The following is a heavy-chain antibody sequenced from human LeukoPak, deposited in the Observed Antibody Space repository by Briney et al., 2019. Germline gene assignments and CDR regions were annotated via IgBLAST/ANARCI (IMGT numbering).Heavy chain of an antibody. CDR3: AREGIQLWPSDY. Sequence: PSETLSLTCTVSGYSISGHNYWGWIRQPPGKGLEWIGTIYHSGSTYYNPSLNSRVTISVDTSKNQFSLKLGSGTAADTAVYYCAREGIQLWPSDYWGQGTLVTVSS. CDR2: IYHSGST. J-gene: IGHJ4*02. CDR1: GYSISGHNY. V-gene: IGHV4-38-2*02. D-gene: IGHD5-18*01.